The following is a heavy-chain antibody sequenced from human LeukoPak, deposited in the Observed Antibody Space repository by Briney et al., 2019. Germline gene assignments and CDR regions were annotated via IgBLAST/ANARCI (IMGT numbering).Heavy chain of an antibody. J-gene: IGHJ4*02. CDR3: ARRGDGYNLNFDY. CDR1: GYTFTSYR. D-gene: IGHD5-24*01. Sequence: PGESLQISCQGTGYTFTSYRIGWVRQMPGKGLEWMGIIYPGDSVTRYGPSFQGQVTISADKSISTAYLQWSSLKASDTAMYYCARRGDGYNLNFDYWGQGTLVTVSS. V-gene: IGHV5-51*01. CDR2: IYPGDSVT.